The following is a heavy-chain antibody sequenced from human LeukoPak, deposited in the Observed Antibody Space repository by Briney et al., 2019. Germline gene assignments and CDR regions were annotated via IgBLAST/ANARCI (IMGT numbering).Heavy chain of an antibody. Sequence: GGSLRLSCAASGFTLSDYYMSWIRQAPGKGLEWVSYISSSGSTIYYADSVKGRFTISRDNAKNSLYLQMNSLRAEDTAVYYCSDLGASSPGNYWDQGTLVTVSS. CDR3: SDLGASSPGNY. CDR2: ISSSGSTI. CDR1: GFTLSDYY. D-gene: IGHD1-26*01. J-gene: IGHJ4*02. V-gene: IGHV3-11*01.